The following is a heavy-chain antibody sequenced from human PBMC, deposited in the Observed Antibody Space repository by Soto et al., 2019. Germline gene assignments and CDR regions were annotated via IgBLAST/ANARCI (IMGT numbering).Heavy chain of an antibody. CDR1: GGSISSGGYY. D-gene: IGHD2-8*01. J-gene: IGHJ4*02. CDR3: ASGVDSQMVYAKGGLFDY. Sequence: SETLSLTCTVSGGSISSGGYYWSWIRQHPGKGLEWIGFIYYSGSTYYNPSLKSRVTISVDTSKNQFSLKLSSVTAADTAVYYCASGVDSQMVYAKGGLFDYWGQGTLVTVSS. V-gene: IGHV4-31*03. CDR2: IYYSGST.